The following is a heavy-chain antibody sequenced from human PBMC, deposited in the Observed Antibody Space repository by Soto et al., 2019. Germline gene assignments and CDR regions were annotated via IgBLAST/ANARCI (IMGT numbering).Heavy chain of an antibody. CDR1: GFTFSRYG. Sequence: QVQLVESGGGVVQPGRSLRLSCAASGFTFSRYGMHWVRQAPGKGLEWVAVISYDGSNKYYADSVKGRFTISRDNSKNTLYLQMNSLRAEDTAVYYCAKTPAAGDIFDYWGQGTLVTVSS. V-gene: IGHV3-30*18. CDR2: ISYDGSNK. D-gene: IGHD6-13*01. CDR3: AKTPAAGDIFDY. J-gene: IGHJ4*02.